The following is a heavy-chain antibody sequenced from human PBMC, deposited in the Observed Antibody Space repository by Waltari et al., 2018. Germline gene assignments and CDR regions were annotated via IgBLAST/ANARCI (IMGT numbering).Heavy chain of an antibody. D-gene: IGHD6-25*01. Sequence: QVQLQESGPGLVKPSETLSLTCPVSGGSISSYYWSWIRQPPGKGLAWIGYIYYSGSTNYSPSLKSRVTISVDTSKNQFSLKLSSVTAADTAVYYCARGRAAKWCDPWGQGTLVTVSS. CDR3: ARGRAAKWCDP. CDR1: GGSISSYY. CDR2: IYYSGST. V-gene: IGHV4-59*01. J-gene: IGHJ5*02.